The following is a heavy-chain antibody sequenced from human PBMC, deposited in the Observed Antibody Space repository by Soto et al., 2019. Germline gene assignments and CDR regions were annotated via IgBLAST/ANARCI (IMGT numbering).Heavy chain of an antibody. CDR2: IHGDGSVT. Sequence: EVQLVESGGGLVQPGGSLRLSCAASGFTFSNYWMHWVRHAPGKGLVWVSRIHGDGSVTTYADSVQGRFIISRDNAKNTLYLQMNRLRAEDTAVYYCARDGAYRAGAPDYWGQGTLVTVSS. V-gene: IGHV3-74*01. D-gene: IGHD1-26*01. CDR3: ARDGAYRAGAPDY. CDR1: GFTFSNYW. J-gene: IGHJ4*02.